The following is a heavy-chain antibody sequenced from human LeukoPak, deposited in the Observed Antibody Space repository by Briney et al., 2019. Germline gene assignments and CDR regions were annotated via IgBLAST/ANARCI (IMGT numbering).Heavy chain of an antibody. J-gene: IGHJ4*02. CDR2: IYPGDSDA. CDR3: ARLGGWYRTPTDY. D-gene: IGHD6-19*01. Sequence: KNGESLKISCKASGYTFTNYWIGWVRQMPGKGLEWMGIIYPGDSDARYSPSFHGQVTISVDKSISTAYLQWRSLKASDAAMYYCARLGGWYRTPTDYWGQGTLVTVSP. CDR1: GYTFTNYW. V-gene: IGHV5-51*01.